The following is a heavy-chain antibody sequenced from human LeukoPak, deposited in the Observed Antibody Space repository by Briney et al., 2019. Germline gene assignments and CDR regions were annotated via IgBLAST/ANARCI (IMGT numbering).Heavy chain of an antibody. D-gene: IGHD6-6*01. J-gene: IGHJ4*02. Sequence: RESGPALVKPTQTLTLTCTFSGFSLSTRGMCVSWIRQPPGKALEWLSRIDWDDDKYYSTSLKTRLTISKDTSKNQVVLTMTNMDPVDTATYYCARFRFGLGGSSSSLVDYWGQGTLVTVSS. V-gene: IGHV2-70*11. CDR2: IDWDDDK. CDR3: ARFRFGLGGSSSSLVDY. CDR1: GFSLSTRGMC.